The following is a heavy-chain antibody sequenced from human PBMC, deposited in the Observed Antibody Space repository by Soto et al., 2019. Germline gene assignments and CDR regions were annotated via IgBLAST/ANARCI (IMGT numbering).Heavy chain of an antibody. Sequence: SETLSLTCTVSGGSISSGGYYWSWIRQHPGKGLEWIGYIYYSGSTYYNPSLKSRVTISVDTSKNQFSLKLSSVTAADTAVYYCARGGPCSGGSCYQYFQHWGQGTLVTVSS. J-gene: IGHJ1*01. CDR2: IYYSGST. CDR1: GGSISSGGYY. V-gene: IGHV4-31*03. D-gene: IGHD2-15*01. CDR3: ARGGPCSGGSCYQYFQH.